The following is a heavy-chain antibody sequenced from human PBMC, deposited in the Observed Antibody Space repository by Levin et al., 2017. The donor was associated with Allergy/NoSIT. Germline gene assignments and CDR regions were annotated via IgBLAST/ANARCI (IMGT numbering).Heavy chain of an antibody. D-gene: IGHD1-26*01. Sequence: PSETLSLTCAASGFNVINNYMSWVRQAPGKGPEWVSMIFTGGRTYYADSVKGRFTISRDNSKNTLFLQMNSLRAEDTAIYYCARDGAYSHGPYDAFDIWGQGTMVTVSS. CDR2: IFTGGRT. J-gene: IGHJ3*02. CDR1: GFNVINNY. CDR3: ARDGAYSHGPYDAFDI. V-gene: IGHV3-53*01.